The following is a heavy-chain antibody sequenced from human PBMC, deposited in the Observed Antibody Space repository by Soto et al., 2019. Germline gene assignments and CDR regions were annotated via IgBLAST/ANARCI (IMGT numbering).Heavy chain of an antibody. D-gene: IGHD2-21*02. CDR2: ISGSGGST. CDR3: AKFYGGNSAHTYTIDP. V-gene: IGHV3-23*01. CDR1: GFTFSTYA. Sequence: EVQLLESGGGLVQPGGSLRLSCAASGFTFSTYAMSWVRQAPGKALEWVSTISGSGGSTHYADSVKGRFTISRDNSKNTLYLQMNSLRAEDTAVYYCAKFYGGNSAHTYTIDPWGQGTLVTVSS. J-gene: IGHJ5*02.